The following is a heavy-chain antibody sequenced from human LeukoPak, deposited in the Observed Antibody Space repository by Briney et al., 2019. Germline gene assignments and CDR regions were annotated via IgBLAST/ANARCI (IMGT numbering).Heavy chain of an antibody. Sequence: SVKVSCKASGGTFSSYAISWVRQAPGQGLEWMGGIIPIFGTANYAQKFQGRVTITADDSTSTAYMELSSLRSEDTAVYYCARGVEYSSSSASDYWGQGTLVTVSS. D-gene: IGHD6-6*01. CDR2: IIPIFGTA. J-gene: IGHJ4*02. CDR3: ARGVEYSSSSASDY. V-gene: IGHV1-69*13. CDR1: GGTFSSYA.